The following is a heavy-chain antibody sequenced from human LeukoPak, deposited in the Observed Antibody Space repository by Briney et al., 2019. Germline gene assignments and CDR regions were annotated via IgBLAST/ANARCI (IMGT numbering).Heavy chain of an antibody. Sequence: ASVKVSCKASGYTFSGSFMYWVRQAPGQGPEWMGWINVDTGGTHYAPRFRGRVAMTRDTSFSTGYMDLSSLGSDDTAVYYCARGGSPAHFDFWGQGTLVTVSS. CDR2: INVDTGGT. D-gene: IGHD6-13*01. CDR1: GYTFSGSF. V-gene: IGHV1-2*02. CDR3: ARGGSPAHFDF. J-gene: IGHJ4*02.